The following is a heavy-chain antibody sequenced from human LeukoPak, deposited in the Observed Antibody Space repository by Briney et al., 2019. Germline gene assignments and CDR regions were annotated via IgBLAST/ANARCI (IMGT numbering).Heavy chain of an antibody. J-gene: IGHJ4*02. CDR1: GFTFGDYA. D-gene: IGHD2-15*01. V-gene: IGHV3-49*04. CDR3: TLLDPYDY. CDR2: IRSKAYGGTT. Sequence: GGSLRLSCTASGFTFGDYAMSWVRQAPGKGLEWVGFIRSKAYGGTTEYAASVKGRFTISRDDSKSIAYLQMNSLKTGDTAVYYCTLLDPYDYWGQGTLVTVSS.